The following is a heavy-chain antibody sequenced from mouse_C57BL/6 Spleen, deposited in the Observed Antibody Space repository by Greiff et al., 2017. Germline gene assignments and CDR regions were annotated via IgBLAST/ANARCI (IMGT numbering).Heavy chain of an antibody. V-gene: IGHV1-64*01. CDR3: ARGAPYGSSYGSYFDY. CDR1: GYTFTSYW. D-gene: IGHD1-1*01. Sequence: QVQLQQPGAELVKPGASVKLSCKASGYTFTSYWMHWVKQRPGQGLEWIGMIHPNSGSTNYNEKFKSKATLTVDKSSSTAYMQLSSLTSEDSAVYYCARGAPYGSSYGSYFDYWGQGTTLTVSS. CDR2: IHPNSGST. J-gene: IGHJ2*01.